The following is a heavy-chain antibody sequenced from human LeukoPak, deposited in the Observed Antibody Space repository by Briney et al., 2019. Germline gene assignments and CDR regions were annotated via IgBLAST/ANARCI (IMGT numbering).Heavy chain of an antibody. CDR1: GFTVSSNY. V-gene: IGHV3-66*01. CDR2: IYSGGST. D-gene: IGHD3-10*01. Sequence: GGSLRLSCAASGFTVSSNYMSWVRQAPRKGLEWVSVIYSGGSTYYADSVKGRFTISRDNSENTLYLQMNSLRAEDTAVYYCAREGSGSYYYGSGSYYFFDYWGQGTLVTVSS. CDR3: AREGSGSYYYGSGSYYFFDY. J-gene: IGHJ4*02.